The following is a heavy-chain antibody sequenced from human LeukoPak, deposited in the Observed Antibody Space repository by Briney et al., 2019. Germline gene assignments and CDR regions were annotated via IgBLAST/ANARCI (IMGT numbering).Heavy chain of an antibody. D-gene: IGHD1-14*01. CDR3: ARRQDRRSTEFDY. CDR1: GGSISSSSYY. J-gene: IGHJ4*02. CDR2: IYYSGST. Sequence: QASETLSLTCTVSGGSISSSSYYWGWIRQPPGKGLEWIGSIYYSGSTYYNPSLKSRVTISVDTSKNQFSLKLSSVTAADTAVYYCARRQDRRSTEFDYWGQGTLVTVSS. V-gene: IGHV4-39*01.